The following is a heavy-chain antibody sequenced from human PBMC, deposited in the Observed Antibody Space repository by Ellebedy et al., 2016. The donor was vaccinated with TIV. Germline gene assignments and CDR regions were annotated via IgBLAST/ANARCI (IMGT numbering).Heavy chain of an antibody. CDR3: AKDSGGLGELWAHFDF. Sequence: SLKISXAASGFTFDDYAMHWVRQAPGKGLEWVSGISWNSDRIDYGDSLQGRFTISRDNAKNRLYLQMNNMRTEDTALYYCAKDSGGLGELWAHFDFWGQGTLVTVSS. J-gene: IGHJ4*02. CDR2: ISWNSDRI. D-gene: IGHD3-10*01. V-gene: IGHV3-9*01. CDR1: GFTFDDYA.